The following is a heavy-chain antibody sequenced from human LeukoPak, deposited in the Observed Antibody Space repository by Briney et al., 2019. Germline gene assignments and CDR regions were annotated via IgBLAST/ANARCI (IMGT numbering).Heavy chain of an antibody. J-gene: IGHJ4*02. D-gene: IGHD3-22*01. CDR3: ATGPRGVVINTGFDY. CDR1: GYTLTELS. Sequence: ASVKVSCKVSGYTLTELSMHWVRQAPGKGLEWMGGFDPEDGETIYAQKFQGRVTMTEDTSTDTAYMELSSLRSVDTAVYYCATGPRGVVINTGFDYWGQGTLVTVSS. CDR2: FDPEDGET. V-gene: IGHV1-24*01.